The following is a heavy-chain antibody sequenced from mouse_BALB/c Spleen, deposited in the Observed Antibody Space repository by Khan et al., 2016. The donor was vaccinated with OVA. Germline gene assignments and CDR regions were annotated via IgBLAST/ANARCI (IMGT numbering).Heavy chain of an antibody. CDR1: GYIFTRYW. Sequence: QVQLKESGAELVRPGASVKLSCKTSGYIFTRYWIHWVQQRSGQGLEWISRIYPGTDNTYYSEKLKDKATLTADKSSSTAYMQLSSLKSEDSAVYFCAREEALYYFDYWGQGTTLTVSS. V-gene: IGHV1-76*01. CDR2: IYPGTDNT. CDR3: AREEALYYFDY. D-gene: IGHD3-2*02. J-gene: IGHJ2*01.